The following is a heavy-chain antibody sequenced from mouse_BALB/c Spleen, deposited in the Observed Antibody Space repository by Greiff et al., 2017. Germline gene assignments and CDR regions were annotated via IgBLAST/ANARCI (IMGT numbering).Heavy chain of an antibody. J-gene: IGHJ2*01. CDR3: ARWATMITKGVDY. CDR1: GYSITSDYA. D-gene: IGHD2-4*01. CDR2: ISYSGST. V-gene: IGHV3-2*02. Sequence: EVQRVESGPGLVKPSQSLSLTCTVTGYSITSDYAWNWIRQFPGNKLEWMGYISYSGSTSYNPSLKSRISITRDTSKNQFFLQLNSVTTEDTATYYCARWATMITKGVDYWGQGTTLTVSS.